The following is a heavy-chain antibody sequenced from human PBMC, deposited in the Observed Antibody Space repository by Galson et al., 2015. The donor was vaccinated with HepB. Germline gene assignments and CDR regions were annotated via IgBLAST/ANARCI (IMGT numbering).Heavy chain of an antibody. CDR1: GFTFNNYS. D-gene: IGHD2-15*01. Sequence: SLRLSCAASGFTFNNYSMNWVRQAPGKGLEWVSYISSSSSTIYYADSVKGRFTISRDKAKNSLYLQMNSLRAEDTAVYYCARGIVVVVAATPGSSWFDPWGQGTLVTVSS. J-gene: IGHJ5*02. CDR3: ARGIVVVVAATPGSSWFDP. CDR2: ISSSSSTI. V-gene: IGHV3-48*01.